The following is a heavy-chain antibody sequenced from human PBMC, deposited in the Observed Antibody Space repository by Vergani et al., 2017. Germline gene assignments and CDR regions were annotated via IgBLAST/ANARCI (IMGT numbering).Heavy chain of an antibody. CDR2: IYTSGST. CDR1: GGSISSGSYY. J-gene: IGHJ6*02. V-gene: IGHV4-61*02. CDR3: AREGHYGMDV. Sequence: QVQLQESGPGLVKPSQTLSLTCTVSGGSISSGSYYWSWIRQPAGKGLEWIGRIYTSGSTNYNPSLKSRVTISVDTSQNQFSLKLSSVTAADTAVYYCAREGHYGMDVWGQGTTVTVSS.